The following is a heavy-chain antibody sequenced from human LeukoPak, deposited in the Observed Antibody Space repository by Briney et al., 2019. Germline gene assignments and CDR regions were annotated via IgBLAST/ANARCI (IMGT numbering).Heavy chain of an antibody. V-gene: IGHV3-30-3*01. CDR2: ISYDGSNK. D-gene: IGHD4-23*01. CDR1: GFTFGDYA. Sequence: GGSLRLSCTASGFTFGDYAMSWVRQAPGKGLEWVAVISYDGSNKYYADSVKGRFTISRDNSKNTLYLQMNSLRAEDTAVYYCARGRTVVTPYFDYWGQGTLVTVSS. CDR3: ARGRTVVTPYFDY. J-gene: IGHJ4*02.